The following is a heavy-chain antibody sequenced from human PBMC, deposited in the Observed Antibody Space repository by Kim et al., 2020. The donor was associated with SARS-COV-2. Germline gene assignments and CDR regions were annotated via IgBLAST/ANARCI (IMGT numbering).Heavy chain of an antibody. V-gene: IGHV1-8*01. CDR1: GYTFTSYD. J-gene: IGHJ6*02. Sequence: ASVKVSCKASGYTFTSYDINWVRQATGQGLEWMGWMNPNSGNTGYAQKFQGRVTMTRNTSISTAYMELSSLRSEDTAVYYCARVLVVPAATSFPYYYYYYGMDVWGQGTTVTVSS. CDR2: MNPNSGNT. D-gene: IGHD2-2*01. CDR3: ARVLVVPAATSFPYYYYYYGMDV.